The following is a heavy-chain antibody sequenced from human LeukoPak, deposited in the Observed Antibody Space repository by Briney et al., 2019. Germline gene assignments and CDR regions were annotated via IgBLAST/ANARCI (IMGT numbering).Heavy chain of an antibody. CDR1: GGTFRTYA. Sequence: ASVKVSCKASGGTFRTYAISWVRQAPGQGLEWMGRITPIFGSPEYSQKFQGRVTISADDSSTTVHMEVRSLTSEDTAVHYCARVLGGTRPYYALDVWGQGTTVTVSS. J-gene: IGHJ6*02. CDR2: ITPIFGSP. CDR3: ARVLGGTRPYYALDV. V-gene: IGHV1-69*13. D-gene: IGHD1-26*01.